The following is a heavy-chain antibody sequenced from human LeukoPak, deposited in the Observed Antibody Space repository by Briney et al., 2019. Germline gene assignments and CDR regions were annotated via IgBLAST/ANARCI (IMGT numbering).Heavy chain of an antibody. D-gene: IGHD3-16*02. CDR3: AREGFSGSYRLFDY. Sequence: ASVKVSCKASGYTFTGYYMHWVRQAPGQGLEWMGWINPNSGGTNYAQKFQGRVTMTWDTSISTAYMELSRLRSDDTAVYYCAREGFSGSYRLFDYWGQGTLVTVSS. CDR1: GYTFTGYY. J-gene: IGHJ4*02. V-gene: IGHV1-2*02. CDR2: INPNSGGT.